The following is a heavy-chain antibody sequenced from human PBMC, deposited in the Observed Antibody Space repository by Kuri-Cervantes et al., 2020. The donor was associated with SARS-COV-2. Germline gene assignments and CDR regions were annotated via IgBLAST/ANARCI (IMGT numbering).Heavy chain of an antibody. CDR3: AREPGYSSGWYSNYYYGMEV. Sequence: ASVKVSCKASGYTFTSYGISWVRQAPGQGLEWMGWISAYNGNTNYAQKLQGRVTMTTDTSASTAYMELSSLRSEDTAVYYCAREPGYSSGWYSNYYYGMEVWGQGTTVTVSS. V-gene: IGHV1-18*01. J-gene: IGHJ6*02. CDR1: GYTFTSYG. D-gene: IGHD6-19*01. CDR2: ISAYNGNT.